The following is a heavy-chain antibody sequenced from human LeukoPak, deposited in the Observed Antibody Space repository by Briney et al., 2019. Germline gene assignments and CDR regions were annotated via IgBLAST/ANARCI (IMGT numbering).Heavy chain of an antibody. D-gene: IGHD3-16*02. Sequence: GESLKISCKGSGYSFTSYWISWVRQMPAKGLEWMGRIDPSDSYTNYSPSFQGHVTISADKSISTAYLQWSSLKASDTAMYYCATSLYYDYVWGSYRFHGGVPGDYWGQGTLVTVSS. J-gene: IGHJ4*02. CDR1: GYSFTSYW. CDR2: IDPSDSYT. V-gene: IGHV5-10-1*01. CDR3: ATSLYYDYVWGSYRFHGGVPGDY.